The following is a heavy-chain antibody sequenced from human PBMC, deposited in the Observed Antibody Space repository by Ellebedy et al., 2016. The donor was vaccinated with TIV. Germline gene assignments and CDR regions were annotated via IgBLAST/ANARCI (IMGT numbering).Heavy chain of an antibody. CDR2: ISGSGGST. D-gene: IGHD3-10*01. CDR1: GFTFSSYA. V-gene: IGHV3-23*01. J-gene: IGHJ3*02. CDR3: AKAGPYGSGSYYRGWAFDI. Sequence: GESLKISXAASGFTFSSYAMSWVRQAPGKGLEWVSAISGSGGSTYYADSVKGRFTISRDNSKNTLYLQMNSLRAEDTAVYYCAKAGPYGSGSYYRGWAFDIWGQGTMVTVSS.